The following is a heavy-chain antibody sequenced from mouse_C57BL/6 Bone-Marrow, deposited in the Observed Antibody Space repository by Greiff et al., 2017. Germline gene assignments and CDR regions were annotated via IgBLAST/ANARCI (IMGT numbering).Heavy chain of an antibody. CDR3: TTGFITTVEEDY. CDR1: GFNIKDDY. J-gene: IGHJ2*01. Sequence: EVQLKQSGAELVRPGASVKLSCTASGFNIKDDYMHWVKQRPEQGLEWIGWIDPENGDTEYASKFQGKATITADTSSKTAYLQRSSLTSEDTAVYYCTTGFITTVEEDYWGQGTTLTVSS. V-gene: IGHV14-4*01. CDR2: IDPENGDT. D-gene: IGHD1-1*01.